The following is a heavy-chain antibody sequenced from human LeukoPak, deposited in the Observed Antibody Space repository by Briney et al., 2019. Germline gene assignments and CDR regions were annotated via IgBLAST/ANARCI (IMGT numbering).Heavy chain of an antibody. V-gene: IGHV1-8*01. D-gene: IGHD5-18*01. CDR1: GYTFTSYD. CDR3: ARGRRYSYGYYYYYYYMDV. Sequence: ASVKASCKASGYTFTSYDINWVRQATGQGLEWMGWMNPNSGNTGYAQKFQGRVTMTRNTSISTAYMELSSLRSEDTAVYYCARGRRYSYGYYYYYYYMDVWGKGTTVTVSS. J-gene: IGHJ6*03. CDR2: MNPNSGNT.